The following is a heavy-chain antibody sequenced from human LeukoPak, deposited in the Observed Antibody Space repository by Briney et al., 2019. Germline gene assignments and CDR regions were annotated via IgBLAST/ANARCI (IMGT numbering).Heavy chain of an antibody. CDR3: GSVRGILSYFDL. V-gene: IGHV1-2*02. CDR1: GYTFSDYY. J-gene: IGHJ2*01. CDR2: INLNTGGT. D-gene: IGHD3-16*01. Sequence: ASVKVSCKASGYTFSDYYIHWVRQAPGQGPEWMGWINLNTGGTDYAQKFDGRFSMTRDTSINTAFMELSGLTFDDTAVYYCGSVRGILSYFDLWGRGTLVTVSS.